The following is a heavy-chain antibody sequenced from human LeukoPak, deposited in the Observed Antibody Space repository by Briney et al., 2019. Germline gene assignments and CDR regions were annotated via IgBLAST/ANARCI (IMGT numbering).Heavy chain of an antibody. CDR2: ISSSGSTI. Sequence: GGSLRLSCAASGFTFSDYYMNWIRQAPGKGLEWVSYISSSGSTIYYADSVKGRFTISRDNAKNSLYLQMNSLRGEDTAVYYCAKERSLEIAVAGTIFDYWGQGTLVTVSS. D-gene: IGHD6-19*01. V-gene: IGHV3-11*04. CDR3: AKERSLEIAVAGTIFDY. CDR1: GFTFSDYY. J-gene: IGHJ4*02.